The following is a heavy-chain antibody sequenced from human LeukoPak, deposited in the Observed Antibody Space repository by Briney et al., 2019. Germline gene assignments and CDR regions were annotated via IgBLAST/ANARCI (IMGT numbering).Heavy chain of an antibody. Sequence: TGGSLRLSCAASGFNFGYYAMHWVRQAPGKGLDWVAFIRYDGGDTYYADSVRGRFTVSRDNSKNTLYLQMNSLTAEDTALYYCAKGGGGRTFDYWGQGTLVTVSS. D-gene: IGHD4-23*01. CDR2: IRYDGGDT. CDR1: GFNFGYYA. V-gene: IGHV3-30*02. CDR3: AKGGGGRTFDY. J-gene: IGHJ4*02.